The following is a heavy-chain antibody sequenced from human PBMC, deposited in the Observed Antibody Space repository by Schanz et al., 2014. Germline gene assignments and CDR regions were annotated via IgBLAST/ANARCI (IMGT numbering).Heavy chain of an antibody. CDR1: GGSIRSYF. Sequence: QVQLQESGPGLLKPSETLSLTCTVSGGSIRSYFWSWIRQPPGKGLEWIGEIYHSGNTNYNASLKSRVTISVDKSKNQFSLRLDSVTAADTAVYYCALREKPYGPFASWGQGALVTVSS. CDR3: ALREKPYGPFAS. CDR2: IYHSGNT. D-gene: IGHD3-10*01. J-gene: IGHJ4*02. V-gene: IGHV4-59*12.